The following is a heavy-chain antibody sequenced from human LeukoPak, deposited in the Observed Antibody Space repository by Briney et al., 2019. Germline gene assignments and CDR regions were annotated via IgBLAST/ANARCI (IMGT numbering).Heavy chain of an antibody. D-gene: IGHD3-3*01. V-gene: IGHV1-69*13. J-gene: IGHJ4*02. CDR2: IIPIFGTA. Sequence: ASVKLSCNSSACTFTSYTISLVRQPPGQGLEWMGGIIPIFGTANYAQKFQGRVTITADESTSTAYMELSSLRSEDTAVYYCARGLGVVIFTGGQGTLVTVSS. CDR1: ACTFTSYT. CDR3: ARGLGVVIFT.